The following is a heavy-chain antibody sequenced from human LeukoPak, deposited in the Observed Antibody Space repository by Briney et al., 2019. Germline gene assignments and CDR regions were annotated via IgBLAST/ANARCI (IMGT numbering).Heavy chain of an antibody. V-gene: IGHV1-2*02. CDR1: GYTFTDYY. CDR3: ARGHCSSTSCYRGAFDI. J-gene: IGHJ3*02. Sequence: GASVKVSCKASGYTFTDYYMHWVRQAPGQGLEWMGYINPNSGGTNFAQKFQGRVTMTRDTSVSKVDMELSRLRSDDTAVYFCARGHCSSTSCYRGAFDIWGQGTMVTVSS. CDR2: INPNSGGT. D-gene: IGHD2-2*02.